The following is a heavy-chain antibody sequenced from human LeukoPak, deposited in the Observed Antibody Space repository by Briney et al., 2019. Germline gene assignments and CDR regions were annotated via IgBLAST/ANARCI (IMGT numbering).Heavy chain of an antibody. Sequence: SETLSLTCAVSGYSISSGYYWGWIRQPPGRGLEWIGSIYHSGSTYYNPSLKSRVTISVDTSKNQFSLKLSSVTAADTAVYYCARDRVTMVRGVSYYYGMDVWGKGTTVTVSS. CDR2: IYHSGST. CDR1: GYSISSGYY. V-gene: IGHV4-38-2*02. CDR3: ARDRVTMVRGVSYYYGMDV. D-gene: IGHD3-10*01. J-gene: IGHJ6*04.